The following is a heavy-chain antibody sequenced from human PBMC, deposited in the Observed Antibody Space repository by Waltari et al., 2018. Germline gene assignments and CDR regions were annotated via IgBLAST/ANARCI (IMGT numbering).Heavy chain of an antibody. CDR2: INHSGST. CDR3: ASVDTAMVDDAFDI. V-gene: IGHV4-34*01. J-gene: IGHJ3*02. CDR1: GGSFSGYY. Sequence: QVQLQQWGAGLLKPSETLSLTCAVYGGSFSGYYWSWIRQPPGKGLEWIGEINHSGSTNDNPSLKSRVTISVDTSKNQFSLKLSSVTAADTAVYYCASVDTAMVDDAFDIWGQGTMVTVSS. D-gene: IGHD5-18*01.